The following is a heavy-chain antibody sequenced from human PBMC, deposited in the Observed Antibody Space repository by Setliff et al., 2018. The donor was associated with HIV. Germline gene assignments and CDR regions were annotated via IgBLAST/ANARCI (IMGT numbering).Heavy chain of an antibody. CDR3: ARPGRASYYCYMDV. Sequence: ASVKVSCKASGYTFTSYDINWVRQATGQGLEWMGWMNPNSGNTGYAQKFQGRVTITRDTSASTAYMELSSLRSEDTAVYYCARPGRASYYCYMDVWGKGTTVTVSS. CDR1: GYTFTSYD. V-gene: IGHV1-8*03. D-gene: IGHD3-10*01. CDR2: MNPNSGNT. J-gene: IGHJ6*03.